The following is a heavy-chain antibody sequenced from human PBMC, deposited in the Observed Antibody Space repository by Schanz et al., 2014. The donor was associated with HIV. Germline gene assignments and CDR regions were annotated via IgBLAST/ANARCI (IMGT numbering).Heavy chain of an antibody. J-gene: IGHJ4*02. Sequence: ESGGGVVQPGTSLRLSCAASGFTFSNYAIHWVRQAPGKGLEGVTLIWNDGTSKYYADSVKGRFTISRDASKNALYLQMNSLRAEDTAVYYCARDNSGSIDYWGQGTLVTVSS. V-gene: IGHV3-33*01. CDR1: GFTFSNYA. D-gene: IGHD3-10*01. CDR2: IWNDGTSK. CDR3: ARDNSGSIDY.